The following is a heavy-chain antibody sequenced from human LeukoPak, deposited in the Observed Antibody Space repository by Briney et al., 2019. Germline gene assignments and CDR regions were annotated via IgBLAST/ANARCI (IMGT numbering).Heavy chain of an antibody. CDR3: ARDHFLGEPHGFDY. D-gene: IGHD1-26*01. CDR2: IYSGGST. J-gene: IGHJ4*02. Sequence: GGSLRLSCAASGFTFSSYSMNWVRQAPGKGLEWVSVIYSGGSTYYADSVKGRFTISRDNSKNTLYLQMNSLRAEDTAVYYCARDHFLGEPHGFDYWGQGTLVTVSS. CDR1: GFTFSSYS. V-gene: IGHV3-66*01.